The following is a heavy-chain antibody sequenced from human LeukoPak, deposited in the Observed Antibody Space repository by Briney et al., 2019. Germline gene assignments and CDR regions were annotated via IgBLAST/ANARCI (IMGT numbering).Heavy chain of an antibody. CDR3: ARSTPAVPFNY. CDR2: INSDGSIT. V-gene: IGHV3-74*01. D-gene: IGHD2-2*02. J-gene: IGHJ4*02. Sequence: GGSLRLSCTASGFTFSSYWMHWVRQAPGKGLVWVSRINSDGSITNYADSVKGRFTISGDNAENTLYLQMNSLRAEDTAVYYCARSTPAVPFNYWGQGTLVTVSS. CDR1: GFTFSSYW.